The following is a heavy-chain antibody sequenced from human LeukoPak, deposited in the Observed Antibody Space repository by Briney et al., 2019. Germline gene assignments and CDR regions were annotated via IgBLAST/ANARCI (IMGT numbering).Heavy chain of an antibody. Sequence: SETLSLTCTVSGVSISSYYWIWIRQPPGKGLEWIGDIHYSGRANYNPSLKSRVTTSLDTSKNQISLKLSSVTAEDTAVYYCARPQTMGSSSPLGYWGQGTLVTVSS. D-gene: IGHD2-2*01. J-gene: IGHJ4*02. CDR1: GVSISSYY. CDR2: IHYSGRA. V-gene: IGHV4-59*01. CDR3: ARPQTMGSSSPLGY.